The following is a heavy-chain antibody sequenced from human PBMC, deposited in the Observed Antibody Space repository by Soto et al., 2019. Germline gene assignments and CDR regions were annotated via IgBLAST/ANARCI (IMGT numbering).Heavy chain of an antibody. Sequence: SETLSLTCTVSGGSISGYYWSWIRQPPGKGLEWIGYIFYSGSTNYNPSLRSRVTISVDTSKNQFSLRLSSVTTADTAMYYCARVGSSGWSPDYWGQGTLVTVSS. J-gene: IGHJ4*02. CDR3: ARVGSSGWSPDY. CDR2: IFYSGST. CDR1: GGSISGYY. D-gene: IGHD6-19*01. V-gene: IGHV4-59*01.